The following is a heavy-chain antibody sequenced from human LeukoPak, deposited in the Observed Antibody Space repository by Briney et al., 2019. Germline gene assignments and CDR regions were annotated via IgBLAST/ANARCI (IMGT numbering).Heavy chain of an antibody. CDR2: INHSGST. CDR3: ARRSPDYYGSGSYYNPKGNFDY. D-gene: IGHD3-10*01. Sequence: SETLSLTCAVYGGSFSGYYWSWLRQPPGKGLEWIGEINHSGSTNYNPSLKSRVTMSVDTSKNQFSLTLSSVTAADTAVYYCARRSPDYYGSGSYYNPKGNFDYWGQGTLVTVSS. J-gene: IGHJ4*02. V-gene: IGHV4-34*01. CDR1: GGSFSGYY.